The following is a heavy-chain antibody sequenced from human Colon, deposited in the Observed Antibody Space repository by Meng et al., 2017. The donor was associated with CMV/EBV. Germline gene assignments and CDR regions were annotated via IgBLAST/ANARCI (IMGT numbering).Heavy chain of an antibody. Sequence: GGSLRLSCTASGFTFNTYALNWVRQAPGKGLEWVAGIRDGGETFYAGSVKGRFTISRDDSRNTLYLQMNSLRGEDTALYYCAKAIDFDSWGQGAPVTVSS. CDR3: AKAIDFDS. CDR1: GFTFNTYA. V-gene: IGHV3-23*01. CDR2: IRDGGET. J-gene: IGHJ4*02.